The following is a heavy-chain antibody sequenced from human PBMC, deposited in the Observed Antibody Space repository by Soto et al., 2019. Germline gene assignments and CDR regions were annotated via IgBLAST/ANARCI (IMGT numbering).Heavy chain of an antibody. V-gene: IGHV3-21*01. Sequence: GALRLSCAASWFTFSSHSMKWVRQGPGEGVEWGSSISSSSSYIYYADSVKGRFTISRDNAKNSLYLQMNSLRAEDTAVYYCARAREHYDSSGYYDYYGMDVWGQGTTVTVS. CDR3: ARAREHYDSSGYYDYYGMDV. CDR1: WFTFSSHS. J-gene: IGHJ6*02. CDR2: ISSSSSYI. D-gene: IGHD3-22*01.